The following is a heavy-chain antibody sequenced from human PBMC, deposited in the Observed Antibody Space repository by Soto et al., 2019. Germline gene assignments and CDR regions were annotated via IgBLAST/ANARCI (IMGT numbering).Heavy chain of an antibody. CDR1: GGSVSSGSYY. D-gene: IGHD6-6*01. CDR2: IYYSGST. J-gene: IGHJ6*02. V-gene: IGHV4-61*01. CDR3: ARGRIAARPINYYYYGMDV. Sequence: QVQLQESGPGLVKPSETLSLTCTVSGGSVSSGSYYWSWIRQPPGKGLEWIGYIYYSGSTNYNPSLKSRVTISVDTSKNQFSLKLSSVTAADTAVYYCARGRIAARPINYYYYGMDVWGQGTTVTVSS.